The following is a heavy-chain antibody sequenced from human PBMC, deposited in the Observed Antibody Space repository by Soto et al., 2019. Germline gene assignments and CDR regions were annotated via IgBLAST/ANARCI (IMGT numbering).Heavy chain of an antibody. V-gene: IGHV4-59*01. Sequence: SETLSLTCTVSGGSISSYYWSWIRQPPGKGLEWIGCIDYSGNTNYNPSLKSRVTISIDTSKNQFALKLSSVTAADTAVYYCARDRYSYAFDHWGQGTLVTVSS. J-gene: IGHJ4*02. CDR1: GGSISSYY. CDR2: IDYSGNT. D-gene: IGHD5-18*01. CDR3: ARDRYSYAFDH.